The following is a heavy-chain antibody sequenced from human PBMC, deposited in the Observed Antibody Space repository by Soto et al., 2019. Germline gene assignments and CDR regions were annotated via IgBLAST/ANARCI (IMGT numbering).Heavy chain of an antibody. J-gene: IGHJ6*02. CDR3: ARRIQLWFRAYYYYGMGV. V-gene: IGHV4-34*01. CDR2: INHSGST. Sequence: PSETLSLTCAVYGGSFSGYYWSWIRQPPGKGLEWIGEINHSGSTKYNPSLKSRVTISVDTSKNQFSLKLSSVTAADTAVYYCARRIQLWFRAYYYYGMGVWGQGTTVTVSS. D-gene: IGHD5-18*01. CDR1: GGSFSGYY.